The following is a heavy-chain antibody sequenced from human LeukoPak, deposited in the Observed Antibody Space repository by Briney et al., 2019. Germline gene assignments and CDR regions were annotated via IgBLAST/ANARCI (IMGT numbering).Heavy chain of an antibody. CDR3: ARGTYSSGWLIDY. Sequence: GGSLRLSCAASGFTFSSYWMSWVRQAPGKGLEWVANIKQDGSEKYYVDSVKGRFTISRDNAKNSLYLQMNSLRAEDTAVYYCARGTYSSGWLIDYWGQGTLVTVSS. J-gene: IGHJ4*02. D-gene: IGHD6-19*01. CDR2: IKQDGSEK. CDR1: GFTFSSYW. V-gene: IGHV3-7*01.